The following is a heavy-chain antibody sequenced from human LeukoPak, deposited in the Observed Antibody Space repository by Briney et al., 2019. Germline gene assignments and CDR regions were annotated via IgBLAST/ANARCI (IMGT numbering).Heavy chain of an antibody. CDR2: IYTSGST. CDR1: GGSISSYY. V-gene: IGHV4-4*07. J-gene: IGHJ4*02. D-gene: IGHD1-7*01. CDR3: AREDPIGTLWNYRRYFDY. Sequence: SETLSLTCTVSGGSISSYYWSWIRQPAGKGLEWIGRIYTSGSTNYNPSLKSRVTMSVDTSKNQFSLKLSSVTAADTAVYYCAREDPIGTLWNYRRYFDYWGQGTLVTVSS.